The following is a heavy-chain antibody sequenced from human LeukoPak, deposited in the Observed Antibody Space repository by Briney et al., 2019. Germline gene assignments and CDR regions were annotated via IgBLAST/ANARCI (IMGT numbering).Heavy chain of an antibody. D-gene: IGHD7-27*01. CDR1: GGSISSYY. CDR2: IYYSGST. CDR3: ARAGPSSWGNWFDP. J-gene: IGHJ5*02. Sequence: SETLSLTCTVSGGSISSYYWSWIRQPPGKGLEWIGYIYYSGSTNYNPSLKSRVTISVDTSKNQFSLKLSSVTAADTAVYFCARAGPSSWGNWFDPWGQGTLVTVSS. V-gene: IGHV4-59*08.